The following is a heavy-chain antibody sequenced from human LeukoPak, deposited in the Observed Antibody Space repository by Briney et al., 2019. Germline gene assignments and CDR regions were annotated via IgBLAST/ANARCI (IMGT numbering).Heavy chain of an antibody. CDR1: GYTFTSYG. V-gene: IGHV1-18*01. Sequence: ASVKVSCKASGYTFTSYGISWVRQAPGQGLEWMGWISAYNGNTNYAQKLQGRVTMTTDTSTSTAYMELRSLRSDDTAVYYCARDYYDSSSYYYPGAFDIWDQGTMVTVSS. J-gene: IGHJ3*02. D-gene: IGHD3-22*01. CDR2: ISAYNGNT. CDR3: ARDYYDSSSYYYPGAFDI.